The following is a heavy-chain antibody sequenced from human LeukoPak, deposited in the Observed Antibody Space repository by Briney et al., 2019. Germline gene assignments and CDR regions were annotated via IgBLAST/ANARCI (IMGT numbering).Heavy chain of an antibody. CDR3: ARSCVTGYGTVLDY. D-gene: IGHD2-21*02. CDR1: GNSLTNYW. Sequence: GESLKISCKGSGNSLTNYWICWVRQMPGKGLEWMGIIHPGDSDTRYSPSFQGQVTISADKSINTAYLQWSSLKTSDSAIYYCARSCVTGYGTVLDYWGQGTLVTVSS. V-gene: IGHV5-51*01. CDR2: IHPGDSDT. J-gene: IGHJ4*02.